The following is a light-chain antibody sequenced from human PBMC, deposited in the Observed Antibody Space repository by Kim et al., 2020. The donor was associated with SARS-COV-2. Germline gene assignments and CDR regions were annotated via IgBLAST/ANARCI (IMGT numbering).Light chain of an antibody. CDR1: QGIRND. J-gene: IGKJ4*01. V-gene: IGKV1-6*01. Sequence: SACVGDRVTITCRASQGIRNDLGWYQQKPGKAPKLLIYAASSLQSGVPSRFSGSGSGTDFTLTISSLQPEDFATYYCLQDYNYPLTFGGGTKLEI. CDR3: LQDYNYPLT. CDR2: AAS.